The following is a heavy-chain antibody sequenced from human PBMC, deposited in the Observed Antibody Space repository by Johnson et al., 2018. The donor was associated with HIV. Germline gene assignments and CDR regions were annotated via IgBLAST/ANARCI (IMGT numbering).Heavy chain of an antibody. Sequence: QVQLVESGGGLVKPGGSLRLSCAASGFTFSDYYMSWIRQAPGKGLEWVSYISSSGSSIYYADSVKGRFTISMENAMNSLYLQMNSLRAEDTAVYYCARDVAPIAFDMWDQETMVTVSS. CDR1: GFTFSDYY. V-gene: IGHV3-11*01. CDR2: ISSSGSSI. D-gene: IGHD2-15*01. J-gene: IGHJ3*02. CDR3: ARDVAPIAFDM.